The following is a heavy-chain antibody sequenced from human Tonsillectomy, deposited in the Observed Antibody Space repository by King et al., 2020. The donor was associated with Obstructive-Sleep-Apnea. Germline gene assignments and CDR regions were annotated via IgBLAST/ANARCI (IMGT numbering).Heavy chain of an antibody. CDR2: VFMCNDMR. J-gene: IGHJ4*02. D-gene: IGHD7-27*01. Sequence: VQLVESGVGLVQPGGSLRLSCAASGFNFGDYSMNWVRQAPGKGLEWISYVFMCNDMRRDADLVEGRFTISRDSAKNALYLQMDSLRAEDTAVYFCVSDRNWAFDHWGQGTLVTVSS. CDR1: GFNFGDYS. CDR3: VSDRNWAFDH. V-gene: IGHV3-48*04.